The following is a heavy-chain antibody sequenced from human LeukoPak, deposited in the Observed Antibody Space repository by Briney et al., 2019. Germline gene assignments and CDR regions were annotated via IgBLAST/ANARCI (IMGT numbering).Heavy chain of an antibody. V-gene: IGHV3-23*01. Sequence: GGSLRLSCAASGFTFSIYAMSWVRHAPGKGLEGVSAISDSGGSTYYADAVKGRFTISRDNSKNTLYLQMTSLRAEETAVYYCASQSYGDCPGYYYGMDVWGQGTTVTVSS. CDR2: ISDSGGST. CDR1: GFTFSIYA. J-gene: IGHJ6*02. CDR3: ASQSYGDCPGYYYGMDV. D-gene: IGHD4-17*01.